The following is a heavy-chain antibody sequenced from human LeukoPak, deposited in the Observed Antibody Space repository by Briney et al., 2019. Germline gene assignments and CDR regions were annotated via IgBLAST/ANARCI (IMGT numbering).Heavy chain of an antibody. D-gene: IGHD3-10*01. V-gene: IGHV1-2*02. CDR2: INTNCGDR. J-gene: IGHJ3*01. Sequence: ASVKVSCKASGYTFTVYYMHWVRQAPGQGLEWMGRINTNCGDRKYEQNFQGRVTMTRDTSIDTAYMDLSRLRSDDTAVYYCARVGFERPRSSITVVRGVIRPNAFDLWGQGTMVTLST. CDR3: ARVGFERPRSSITVVRGVIRPNAFDL. CDR1: GYTFTVYY.